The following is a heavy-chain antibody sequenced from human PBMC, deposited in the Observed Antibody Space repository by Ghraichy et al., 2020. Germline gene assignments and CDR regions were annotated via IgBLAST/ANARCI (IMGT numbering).Heavy chain of an antibody. CDR1: GFTFSSYS. CDR3: ARSGGVGATYYYYGMDV. J-gene: IGHJ6*02. Sequence: GESLNISCAASGFTFSSYSMNWVRQAPGKGLEWVSYISSSSSTIYYADSVKGRFTISRDNAKNSLYLQMNSLRAEDTAVYYCARSGGVGATYYYYGMDVWGQGTTVTVSS. D-gene: IGHD1-26*01. CDR2: ISSSSSTI. V-gene: IGHV3-48*01.